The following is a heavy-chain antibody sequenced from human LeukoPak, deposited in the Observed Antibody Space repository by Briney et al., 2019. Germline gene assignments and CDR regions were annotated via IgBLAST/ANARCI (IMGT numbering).Heavy chain of an antibody. CDR1: GGSGSSGSYY. CDR2: IYYSGST. J-gene: IGHJ4*02. D-gene: IGHD3-10*01. V-gene: IGHV4-61*01. CDR3: ARVYGSGSYSVDY. Sequence: PSETLSLTCTVSGGSGSSGSYYWSWIRQPPGKGLEWIGYIYYSGSTNYNPSLKSRVTISVDTSKNQFSLKLSSVTAADTAVYYCARVYGSGSYSVDYWGQGTLVTVSS.